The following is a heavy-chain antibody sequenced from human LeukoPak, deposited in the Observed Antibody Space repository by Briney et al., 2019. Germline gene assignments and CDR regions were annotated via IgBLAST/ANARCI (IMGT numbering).Heavy chain of an antibody. CDR3: AKDSYYDSSGYYSHNDY. CDR1: GFTFSNYW. CDR2: INIDGTST. J-gene: IGHJ4*02. V-gene: IGHV3-74*01. Sequence: GGSLRLSCAASGFTFSNYWMHWVRQVPGKGLVCVSRINIDGTSTSYADSVKGRFTISRDNSKNTLYLQMNSLRAEDTAVYYCAKDSYYDSSGYYSHNDYWAREPWSPSPQ. D-gene: IGHD3-22*01.